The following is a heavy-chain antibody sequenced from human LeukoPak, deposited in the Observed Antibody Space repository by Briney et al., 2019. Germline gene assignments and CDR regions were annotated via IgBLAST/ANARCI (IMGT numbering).Heavy chain of an antibody. Sequence: SDTQSLPCTVSGHSISRYYGSWLRQPPGKGLEGLGYFYSSGSTNYNPSLKSRVTISVYTSKNQFSMKLSSVTAADTAVYYSARGSSGSYSNYFDYCGQGALVTVAS. CDR3: ARGSSGSYSNYFDY. CDR2: FYSSGST. V-gene: IGHV4-59*08. CDR1: GHSISRYY. D-gene: IGHD3-10*01. J-gene: IGHJ4*02.